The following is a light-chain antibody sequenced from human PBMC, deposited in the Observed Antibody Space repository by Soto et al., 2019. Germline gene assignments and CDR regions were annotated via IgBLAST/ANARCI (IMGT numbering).Light chain of an antibody. CDR3: SSYTSTSTYV. Sequence: ALTQPASVSGSPGQSITISCTGTSSDVGGYDYVSWYQQHPDKAPKFMIYEVTNRPSGVSHRFSGSKSGNTASLTISGLQAEDEADYYCSSYTSTSTYVFGTGTKVTVL. J-gene: IGLJ1*01. CDR1: SSDVGGYDY. V-gene: IGLV2-14*01. CDR2: EVT.